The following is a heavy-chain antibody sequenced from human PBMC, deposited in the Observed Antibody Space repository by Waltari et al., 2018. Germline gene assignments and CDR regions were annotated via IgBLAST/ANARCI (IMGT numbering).Heavy chain of an antibody. D-gene: IGHD2-15*01. CDR2: IIPIFGTV. J-gene: IGHJ6*02. CDR3: ARVSCSGGSCHYYYYGMDV. CDR1: GGTFSSYA. V-gene: IGHV1-69*05. Sequence: QVQLVQSGAEVKKPGSSVKVSCKASGGTFSSYAISWVRQAPGHGLEWMGGIIPIFGTVNYAQKFQGRVTITTDESTGTAYMELSSLRSEDTAVYYCARVSCSGGSCHYYYYGMDVWGQGTTVTVSS.